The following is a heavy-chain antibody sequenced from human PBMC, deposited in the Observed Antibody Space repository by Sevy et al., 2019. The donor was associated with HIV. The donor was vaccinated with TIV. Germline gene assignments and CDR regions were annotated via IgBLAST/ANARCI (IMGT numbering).Heavy chain of an antibody. D-gene: IGHD2-2*01. Sequence: GESLKISCKGSGYTFTNYWIGWVRQMPGKGLEWMGIIYPGDPDTRYSPSFQGQVTISADKSISTAYLQWSSLKASDTAMYYCARYPIVVVPAAEYYFDYWGQGTLVTVSS. CDR3: ARYPIVVVPAAEYYFDY. V-gene: IGHV5-51*01. CDR2: IYPGDPDT. J-gene: IGHJ4*02. CDR1: GYTFTNYW.